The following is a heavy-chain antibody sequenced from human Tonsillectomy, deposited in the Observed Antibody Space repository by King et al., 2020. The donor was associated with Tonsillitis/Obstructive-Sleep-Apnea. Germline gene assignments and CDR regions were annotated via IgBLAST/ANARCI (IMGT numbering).Heavy chain of an antibody. V-gene: IGHV3-7*03. CDR3: AREGSNYVRGMDV. CDR1: GFTFSSYW. D-gene: IGHD4-11*01. CDR2: IKQDGSEK. J-gene: IGHJ6*02. Sequence: QLVQSGGGLVQPGGSLRLSCAASGFTFSSYWMSWVRQAPGKGLEWVANIKQDGSEKYYVDSVKGRFTISRDNAKNSLYLQMNSLRAEDTAVYYCAREGSNYVRGMDVWGQGPTVTVSS.